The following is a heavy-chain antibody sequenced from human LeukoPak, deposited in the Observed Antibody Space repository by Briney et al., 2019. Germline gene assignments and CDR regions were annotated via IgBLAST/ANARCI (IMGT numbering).Heavy chain of an antibody. J-gene: IGHJ4*02. Sequence: SETLSLTCTVSGGPMSSYYWSWIRQPPGKGLEWIGYVYYTEYTNYNPSLRSRVTISVDTSKNQFSLKLSSVTAADTAVYYCARHIVRPTMLIEYWGQGILVTVSS. D-gene: IGHD3-16*01. V-gene: IGHV4-59*08. CDR1: GGPMSSYY. CDR3: ARHIVRPTMLIEY. CDR2: VYYTEYT.